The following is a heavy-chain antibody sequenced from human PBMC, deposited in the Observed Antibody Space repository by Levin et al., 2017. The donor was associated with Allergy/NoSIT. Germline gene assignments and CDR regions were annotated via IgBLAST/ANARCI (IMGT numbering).Heavy chain of an antibody. CDR2: IWYDGSNK. J-gene: IGHJ4*02. V-gene: IGHV3-33*01. CDR3: AREEGAATTYFDY. Sequence: GGSLRLSCAASGFTFSSYGMHWVRQAPGKGLEWVAVIWYDGSNKYYADSVKGRFTISRDNSKNTLYLQMNSLRAEDTAVYYCAREEGAATTYFDYWGQGTLVTVSS. D-gene: IGHD2-15*01. CDR1: GFTFSSYG.